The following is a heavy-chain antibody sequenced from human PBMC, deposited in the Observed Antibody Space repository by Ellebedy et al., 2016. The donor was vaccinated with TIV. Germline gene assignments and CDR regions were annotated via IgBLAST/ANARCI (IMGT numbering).Heavy chain of an antibody. D-gene: IGHD3-10*01. CDR3: ARRGHGSGRFYGMDV. CDR1: GGTFSSYA. Sequence: ASVKVSCKASGGTFSSYAISWVRQAPGQGLEWMGGIIPIFGTANYAQKFQGRVTITADESTSTAYMELSSLRSEDTAVYYCARRGHGSGRFYGMDVWGQGTTVTVSS. CDR2: IIPIFGTA. V-gene: IGHV1-69*13. J-gene: IGHJ6*02.